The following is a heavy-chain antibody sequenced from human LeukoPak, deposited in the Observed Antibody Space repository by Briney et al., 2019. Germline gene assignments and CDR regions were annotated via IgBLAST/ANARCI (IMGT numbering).Heavy chain of an antibody. CDR1: GGSISSYY. CDR3: ARDATIFGVVSHFDY. D-gene: IGHD3-3*01. V-gene: IGHV4-4*07. Sequence: SETLSLTCTVSGGSISSYYWSWIRQPAGKGLEWIGRIYTSGSTNYNPSLKSRVTMSVDTSKNQFSLKLSSVTAADTAVYYCARDATIFGVVSHFDYWGQGTLVTVSS. CDR2: IYTSGST. J-gene: IGHJ4*02.